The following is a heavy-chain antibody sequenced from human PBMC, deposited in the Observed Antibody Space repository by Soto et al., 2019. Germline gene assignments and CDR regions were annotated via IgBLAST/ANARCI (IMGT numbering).Heavy chain of an antibody. J-gene: IGHJ6*02. V-gene: IGHV3-33*01. CDR3: ARDAEGVNRVSAAIPLYSFSAMAV. D-gene: IGHD2-8*01. CDR1: GFRCGLYG. CDR2: MWVDGSGR. Sequence: QVQVVESGGGVVQPGRSLRLSCEVTGFRCGLYGMHWVRQAPGKGLEWVAVMWVDGSGRNYGESVKGRFTVSRDDAKNKGYQQMKSLRVGDPGIYYCARDAEGVNRVSAAIPLYSFSAMAVWGQGTAVTVSS.